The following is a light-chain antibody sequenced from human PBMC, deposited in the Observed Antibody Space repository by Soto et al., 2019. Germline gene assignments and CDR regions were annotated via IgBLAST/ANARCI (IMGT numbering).Light chain of an antibody. CDR1: QSVSSTY. J-gene: IGKJ3*01. CDR3: QQFDSFPFT. V-gene: IGKV3-20*01. Sequence: EIVLTQSPGTLSSSPGERATLSCRASQSVSSTYVAWYQQKPGQAPRLLISGATRRATGIPERFSVSGSGTDFTLTIRSLEPDDFAVYYCQQFDSFPFTFGPGTKVDIK. CDR2: GAT.